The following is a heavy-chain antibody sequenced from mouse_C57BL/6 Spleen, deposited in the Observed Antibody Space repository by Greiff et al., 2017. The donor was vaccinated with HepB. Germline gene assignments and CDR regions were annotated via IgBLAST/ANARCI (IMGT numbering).Heavy chain of an antibody. CDR3: AREDLLRGYFDY. Sequence: DVMLVESGPGLVKPSQTVFLTCTVTGISITTGNYRWSWIRQFPGNKLEWIGYIYYSGTITYNPSLTSRTTITRDTPKNQFFLEMNSLTAEDTATYYCAREDLLRGYFDYWGQGTTLTVSS. D-gene: IGHD1-1*01. V-gene: IGHV3-5*01. J-gene: IGHJ2*01. CDR1: GISITTGNYR. CDR2: IYYSGTI.